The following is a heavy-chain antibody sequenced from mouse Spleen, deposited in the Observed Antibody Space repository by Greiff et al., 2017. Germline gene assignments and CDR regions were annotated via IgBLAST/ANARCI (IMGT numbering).Heavy chain of an antibody. CDR3: ARYYYGNYGTMDY. CDR1: GYTFTSYW. V-gene: IGHV1-7*01. Sequence: QVQLQQSGAELAKPGASVKLSCKASGYTFTSYWMHWVKQRPGQGLEWIGYINPSSGYTKYNQKFKDKATLTADKSSSTAYMQLSSLTYEDSAVYYCARYYYGNYGTMDYWGQGTSVTVSS. D-gene: IGHD2-1*01. CDR2: INPSSGYT. J-gene: IGHJ4*01.